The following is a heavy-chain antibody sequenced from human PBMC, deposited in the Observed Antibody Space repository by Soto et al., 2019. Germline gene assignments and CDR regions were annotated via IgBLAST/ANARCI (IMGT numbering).Heavy chain of an antibody. CDR2: IYYSGTT. V-gene: IGHV4-39*01. J-gene: IGHJ4*02. CDR1: GGSISSSSYH. Sequence: SETLSLTCTVSGGSISSSSYHWGWIRQPPGKGLEWIGSIYYSGTTYYNPSLKSRVTISVDTSENQFSLKLSSVTAADTAVYYCARSISVAMDFWGQGTLVTVSS. CDR3: ARSISVAMDF. D-gene: IGHD6-19*01.